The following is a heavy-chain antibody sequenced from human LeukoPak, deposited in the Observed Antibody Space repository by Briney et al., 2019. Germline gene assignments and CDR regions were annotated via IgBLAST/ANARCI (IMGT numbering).Heavy chain of an antibody. Sequence: PGGSPRLSCAASGFTFSSYGMHLVRQAPGKGLEWVANMKQDGSEKYYVDSVKGRFTISRDNAKNSLYLQMNSLRAEDTAVYYCARSDCSSTSCYKSRGAYYYGMDVWGQGTTVTVSS. CDR3: ARSDCSSTSCYKSRGAYYYGMDV. D-gene: IGHD2-2*02. CDR1: GFTFSSYG. CDR2: MKQDGSEK. J-gene: IGHJ6*02. V-gene: IGHV3-7*01.